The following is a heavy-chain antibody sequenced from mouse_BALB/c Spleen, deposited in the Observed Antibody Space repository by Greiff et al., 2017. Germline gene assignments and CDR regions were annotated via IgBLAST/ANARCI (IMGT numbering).Heavy chain of an antibody. CDR3: ARSRWFDY. D-gene: IGHD1-1*02. CDR2: IDPANGNT. J-gene: IGHJ2*01. CDR1: GFNIKDTY. Sequence: VHVKQSGAELVKPGASVKLSCTASGFNIKDTYMHWVKQRPEQGLEWIGRIDPANGNTKYDPKFQGKATITADTSSNTAYLQLSSLTSEDTAVYYCARSRWFDYWGQGTTLTVSS. V-gene: IGHV14-3*02.